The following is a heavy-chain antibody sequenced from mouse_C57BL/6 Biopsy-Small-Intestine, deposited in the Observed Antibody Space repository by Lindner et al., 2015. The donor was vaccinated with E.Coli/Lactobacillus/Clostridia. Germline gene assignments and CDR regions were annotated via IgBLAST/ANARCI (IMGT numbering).Heavy chain of an antibody. V-gene: IGHV10-1*01. J-gene: IGHJ4*01. CDR2: IRSKSNNYAT. CDR1: GFSFNTYA. CDR3: VRHGGYYAMDY. Sequence: VQLQESGGGLVQPKGSLKLSCAASGFSFNTYAMNWVRQAPGKGLEWVARIRSKSNNYATYYADSVKDRFTISRDDSESMLYLQMNNLKTEDTAMYYCVRHGGYYAMDYWGQGTSATVSS.